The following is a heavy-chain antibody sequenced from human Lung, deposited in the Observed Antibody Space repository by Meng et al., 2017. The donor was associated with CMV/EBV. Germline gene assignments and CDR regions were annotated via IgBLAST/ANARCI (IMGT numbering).Heavy chain of an antibody. CDR2: IYYSGST. Sequence: SETLSLICTVSGGFIRSYYWSWIRQPPGKGLEWIGYIYYSGSTNYNPSLKSRVTISVDTSKNQFSLKLSSVTAADTAVYYCARDPAASIFGVVTNEGYFDYWGQGTLVXVSS. D-gene: IGHD3-3*01. CDR3: ARDPAASIFGVVTNEGYFDY. V-gene: IGHV4-59*01. J-gene: IGHJ4*02. CDR1: GGFIRSYY.